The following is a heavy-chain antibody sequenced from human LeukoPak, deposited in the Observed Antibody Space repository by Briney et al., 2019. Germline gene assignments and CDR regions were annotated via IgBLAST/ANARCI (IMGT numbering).Heavy chain of an antibody. CDR3: ARWRVRGVFDY. V-gene: IGHV4-4*02. J-gene: IGHJ4*02. Sequence: SETLSLTCAVSGGSISSSNWWSWVRQPPGKGLEWIGEIYHSGSTNYNPSLKSRVTISVDTSKNQFSLKLSSVTAADTAVYYCARWRVRGVFDYWGQGTLVTVSS. D-gene: IGHD3-10*01. CDR2: IYHSGST. CDR1: GGSISSSNW.